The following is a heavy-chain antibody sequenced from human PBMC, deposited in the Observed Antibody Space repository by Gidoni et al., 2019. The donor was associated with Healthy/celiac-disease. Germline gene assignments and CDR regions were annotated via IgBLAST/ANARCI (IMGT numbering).Heavy chain of an antibody. Sequence: EVQLVESGGGLVKPGGSLRLSCAASGFTFSSYSMNWVRQAPGKGLEWVSSISSSSSYIYYADSVKGRFTISRDNAKNSLYLQMNSLRAEDTAVYYCARPISGCSSTSCYDDAFDIWGQGTMVTVSS. D-gene: IGHD2-2*01. CDR3: ARPISGCSSTSCYDDAFDI. V-gene: IGHV3-21*01. CDR2: ISSSSSYI. CDR1: GFTFSSYS. J-gene: IGHJ3*02.